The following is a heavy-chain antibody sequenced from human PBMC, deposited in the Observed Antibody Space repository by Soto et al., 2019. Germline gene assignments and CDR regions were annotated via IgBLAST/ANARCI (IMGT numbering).Heavy chain of an antibody. D-gene: IGHD2-8*01. CDR2: ISSSSSYI. Sequence: GGSLRLSCAASGFTFSSYSMNWVRQVPGKGLEWVSSISSSSSYIYYADSVKGRFTISRDNAKNSLYLQMNSLRAEDTAVYYCARDFTADIVLMVYASPENYYYYGMDVWGQGTTVTVSS. J-gene: IGHJ6*02. CDR1: GFTFSSYS. V-gene: IGHV3-21*01. CDR3: ARDFTADIVLMVYASPENYYYYGMDV.